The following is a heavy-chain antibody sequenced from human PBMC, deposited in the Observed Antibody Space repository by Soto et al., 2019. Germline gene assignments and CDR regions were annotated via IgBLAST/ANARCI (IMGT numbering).Heavy chain of an antibody. CDR1: GYTFTSYG. V-gene: IGHV1-18*01. D-gene: IGHD3-3*01. Sequence: ASVNVSCKASGYTFTSYGISWVRQAPGQGLEWMGWISAYNGNTNYAQKLQGRVTMTTDTSTSTAYMELRSLRSDDTAVYYCASTNDFWRGYSAFDIWGQGTMVTVSS. CDR2: ISAYNGNT. CDR3: ASTNDFWRGYSAFDI. J-gene: IGHJ3*02.